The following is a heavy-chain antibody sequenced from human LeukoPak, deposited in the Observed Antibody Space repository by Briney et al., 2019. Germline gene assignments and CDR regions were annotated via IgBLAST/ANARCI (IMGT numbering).Heavy chain of an antibody. Sequence: GASVKVSCKASGGTFSSYAISWVRQAPGQGLEWMGRIIPILGVANYAQKFQGRVTITADKSTSTAYMELSSLRSEDTAVYYCAREASWSGVLGPFAADYWGQGTLVTVSS. CDR3: AREASWSGVLGPFAADY. V-gene: IGHV1-69*04. D-gene: IGHD3-3*01. CDR1: GGTFSSYA. J-gene: IGHJ4*02. CDR2: IIPILGVA.